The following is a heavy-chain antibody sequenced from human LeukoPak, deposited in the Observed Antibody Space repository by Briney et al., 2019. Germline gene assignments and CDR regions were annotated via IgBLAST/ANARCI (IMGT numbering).Heavy chain of an antibody. Sequence: SLRLSCAASGFTFDDYAMHWVRQVPGKGLEWVSGISWNSGIIGYADSVKGRFTISRDNAKNSLYLQMNSLRAEDMALYYCAKDHRPYYDSSGYYDYWGQGTLVTVSS. CDR1: GFTFDDYA. CDR2: ISWNSGII. V-gene: IGHV3-9*03. D-gene: IGHD3-22*01. J-gene: IGHJ4*02. CDR3: AKDHRPYYDSSGYYDY.